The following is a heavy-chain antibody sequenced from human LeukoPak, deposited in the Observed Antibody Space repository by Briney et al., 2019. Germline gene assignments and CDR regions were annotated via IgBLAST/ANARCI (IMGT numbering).Heavy chain of an antibody. V-gene: IGHV5-51*01. CDR2: IYPGDSDT. CDR3: ARPHYYGSGSYYTLGY. D-gene: IGHD3-10*01. Sequence: GESLKISCKGSGYSFTSYWIGWVRQTPGKGLEWMGIIYPGDSDTRYSPSFQGQVTISADKSISTAYLQWSSLKASDTAMYYCARPHYYGSGSYYTLGYWGQGTLVTVSS. J-gene: IGHJ4*02. CDR1: GYSFTSYW.